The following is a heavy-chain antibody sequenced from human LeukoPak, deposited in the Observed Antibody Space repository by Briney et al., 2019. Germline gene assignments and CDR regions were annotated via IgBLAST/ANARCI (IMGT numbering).Heavy chain of an antibody. J-gene: IGHJ4*02. CDR1: GGSISSYY. CDR2: IYYSGST. CDR3: AMGVATDLY. D-gene: IGHD5-12*01. Sequence: SETLSLTCTVSGGSISSYYRSWIRQPPGKGLEWIGYIYYSGSTNYNPSLKSRVTISEDTSKNQFSLKLNSVTAADTAVYYCAMGVATDLYWGQETLVTVSS. V-gene: IGHV4-59*08.